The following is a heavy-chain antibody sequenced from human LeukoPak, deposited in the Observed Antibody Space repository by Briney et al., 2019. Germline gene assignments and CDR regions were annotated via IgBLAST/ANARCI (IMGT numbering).Heavy chain of an antibody. CDR1: GFTFGDYA. J-gene: IGHJ4*02. CDR2: IRVKAYGGTT. D-gene: IGHD3-10*01. CDR3: ARYYYGSGSSVD. Sequence: PGGSLRLSCTTSGFTFGDYAMSWVRQAPGKGLEWVGFIRVKAYGGTTEYATSVKGRFTISRDDSKSIAYLQMNSLRTGDTAVHYCARYYYGSGSSVDWGQGTLVTVSS. V-gene: IGHV3-49*04.